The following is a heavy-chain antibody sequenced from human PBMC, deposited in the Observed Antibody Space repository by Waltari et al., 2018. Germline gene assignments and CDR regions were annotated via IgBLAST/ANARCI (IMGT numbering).Heavy chain of an antibody. Sequence: QVQLQESGPGLVKPSQTLSLTCTVSGGSISSGSYSWSWTRQPAGKGLEWIWLIYTSGSTNYNPSLKSRVTISVDTSKNQFSLKLSSVTAADTAVYYCARLSWSLRGIDYWGQGTLVTVSS. CDR3: ARLSWSLRGIDY. CDR1: GGSISSGSYS. J-gene: IGHJ4*02. V-gene: IGHV4-61*02. D-gene: IGHD5-12*01. CDR2: IYTSGST.